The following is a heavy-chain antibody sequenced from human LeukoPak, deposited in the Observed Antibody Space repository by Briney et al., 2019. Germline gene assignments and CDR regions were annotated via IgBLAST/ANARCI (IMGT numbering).Heavy chain of an antibody. J-gene: IGHJ3*02. CDR3: ARADIVVVVAANPHAFDI. CDR1: GYTFTSYG. Sequence: ASVKVSCKASGYTFTSYGISWVRQAPGQGLEWMGWISAYNGNTNYAQKLQGRVTMTTDTSTSTAYMELRSLRSDDTAVDYCARADIVVVVAANPHAFDIWGQGTMVTVSS. CDR2: ISAYNGNT. D-gene: IGHD2-15*01. V-gene: IGHV1-18*01.